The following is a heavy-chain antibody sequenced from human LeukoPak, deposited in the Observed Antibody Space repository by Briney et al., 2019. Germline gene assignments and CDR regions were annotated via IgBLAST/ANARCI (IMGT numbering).Heavy chain of an antibody. V-gene: IGHV1-18*01. CDR3: ARDSGAVAGTPFDY. J-gene: IGHJ4*02. D-gene: IGHD6-19*01. CDR1: GYSFTSYG. CDR2: ISAYNGNT. Sequence: ASVKVSCKASGYSFTSYGISWLRQAPGQGLEWMGWISAYNGNTNYAQKLQGRVTMTTDTSTSTAYMELRSLRSDDTAVYYCARDSGAVAGTPFDYWGQGTLVTVSS.